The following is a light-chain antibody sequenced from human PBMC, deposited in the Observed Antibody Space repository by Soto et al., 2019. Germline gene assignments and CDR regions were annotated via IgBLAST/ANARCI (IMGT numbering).Light chain of an antibody. CDR1: PSVDSN. CDR2: GAS. J-gene: IGKJ4*01. Sequence: EIVMTQSPATLSVSPGEGATLSCRTSPSVDSNLAWYQQKPGQAPRLLIFGASTRATGIPARFSGSGSGTDFTLTISSLQSEDFAVYICQQYDKWPLTFGGGTKVDNK. V-gene: IGKV3D-15*01. CDR3: QQYDKWPLT.